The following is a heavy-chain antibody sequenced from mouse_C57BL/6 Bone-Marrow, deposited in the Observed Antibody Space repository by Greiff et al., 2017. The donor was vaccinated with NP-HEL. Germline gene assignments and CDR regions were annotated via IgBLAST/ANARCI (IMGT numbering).Heavy chain of an antibody. V-gene: IGHV1-81*01. CDR2: IYPRSGNT. Sequence: QVQLKESGAELARPGASVKLSCTASGYTFTSYGISWVKQRTGQGLEWIGEIYPRSGNTYYNETFKGKATLTADKSSSTAYIELRSLTSEDSAVYFCARDYGSSPHDYWGQGTTLTVSS. J-gene: IGHJ2*01. CDR1: GYTFTSYG. D-gene: IGHD1-1*01. CDR3: ARDYGSSPHDY.